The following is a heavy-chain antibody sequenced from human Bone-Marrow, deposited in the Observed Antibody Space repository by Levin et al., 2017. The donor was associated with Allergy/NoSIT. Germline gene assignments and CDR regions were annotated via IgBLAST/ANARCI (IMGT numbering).Heavy chain of an antibody. D-gene: IGHD5-24*01. CDR3: ARGMAVGPGTYYYYYGMDV. CDR2: IVPVFETV. Sequence: AASVKVSCKASGGTFSSDGFSWVRQAPAQGLEWMGGIVPVFETVKYSQKFRGRVTITADRSTSTAYMELSSLRPEDTAVYYCARGMAVGPGTYYYYYGMDVWGQGTTVTVSS. J-gene: IGHJ6*02. V-gene: IGHV1-69*06. CDR1: GGTFSSDG.